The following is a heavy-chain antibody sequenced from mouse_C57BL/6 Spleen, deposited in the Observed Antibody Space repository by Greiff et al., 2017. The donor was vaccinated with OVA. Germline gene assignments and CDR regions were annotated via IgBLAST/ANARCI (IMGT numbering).Heavy chain of an antibody. V-gene: IGHV5-4*03. J-gene: IGHJ1*03. CDR3: ARADYGSSYGWYFDV. D-gene: IGHD1-1*01. CDR1: GFTFSSYA. CDR2: ISDGGSYT. Sequence: EVKLMESGGGLVKPGGSLKLSCAASGFTFSSYAMSWVRQTPEKRLEWVATISDGGSYTYYPDNVKGRFTITRDNAKNNLYLQMSHLKSEDTAMYYGARADYGSSYGWYFDVWGTGTTVTVSS.